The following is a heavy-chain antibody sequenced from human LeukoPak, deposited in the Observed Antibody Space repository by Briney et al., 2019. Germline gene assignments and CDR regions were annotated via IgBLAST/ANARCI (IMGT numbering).Heavy chain of an antibody. CDR2: MSSGSTYI. V-gene: IGHV3-21*06. D-gene: IGHD2-15*01. J-gene: IGHJ4*02. Sequence: GGSLRLSCAGSGFTFGGYSMTWVRQSPGKGLEWVSSMSSGSTYIYYADSVRGRFTISRDNAKSSLYLLMNRLRVDDTGFYYGARGRPTDASRVFVVQWGQGTLVTVSS. CDR1: GFTFGGYS. CDR3: ARGRPTDASRVFVVQ.